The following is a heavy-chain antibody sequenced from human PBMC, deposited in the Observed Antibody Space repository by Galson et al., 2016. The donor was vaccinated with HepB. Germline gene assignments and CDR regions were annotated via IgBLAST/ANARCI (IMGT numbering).Heavy chain of an antibody. D-gene: IGHD5-24*01. V-gene: IGHV3-48*02. CDR1: GFTFSSYS. Sequence: SLRLSCAAPGFTFSSYSMNWVRQAPGKGLEWVSYISSSGSTIYYADSVKGRFTISRDIAKNSRYLQMNSLRDEDTAVYYCAKDGGQQVVRWERLQFVYFDYWGQGALVTVSS. J-gene: IGHJ4*02. CDR2: ISSSGSTI. CDR3: AKDGGQQVVRWERLQFVYFDY.